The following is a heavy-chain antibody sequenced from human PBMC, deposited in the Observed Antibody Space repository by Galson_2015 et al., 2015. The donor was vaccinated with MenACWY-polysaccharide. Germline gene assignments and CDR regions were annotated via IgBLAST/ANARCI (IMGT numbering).Heavy chain of an antibody. V-gene: IGHV1-8*01. D-gene: IGHD1-26*01. J-gene: IGHJ5*02. CDR1: GYTFTSYD. CDR2: MNPNSGNT. CDR3: ARGDFGIVGATDWFDP. Sequence: SVKVSCKASGYTFTSYDINWVRQATGQGLEWMGWMNPNSGNTGYAQKFQGRVTMTRNTSISTAYMELSSLRSEDTAVYYCARGDFGIVGATDWFDPWGQGTLVTVSS.